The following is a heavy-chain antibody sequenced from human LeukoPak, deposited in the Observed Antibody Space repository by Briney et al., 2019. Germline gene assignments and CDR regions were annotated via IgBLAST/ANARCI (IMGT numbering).Heavy chain of an antibody. J-gene: IGHJ5*02. CDR3: ARDRGAGYENWFDP. CDR1: GFTFSSYE. Sequence: GGSLRLSCAASGFTFSSYEMNWVRQAPGKGLEWVSYISSSGSTIYYADSVKGRFTISRDNAKNSLYLQMNSLRAEDTAVYYCARDRGAGYENWFDPWGQGTLVTVSS. D-gene: IGHD3-9*01. CDR2: ISSSGSTI. V-gene: IGHV3-48*03.